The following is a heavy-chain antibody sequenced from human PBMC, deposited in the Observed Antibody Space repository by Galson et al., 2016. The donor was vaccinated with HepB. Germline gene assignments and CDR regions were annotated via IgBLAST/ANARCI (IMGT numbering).Heavy chain of an antibody. D-gene: IGHD3-3*01. CDR1: GISFTNAW. J-gene: IGHJ5*02. Sequence: SLRLSCADSGISFTNAWMSWVRQAPGKGLEWVGHIKSKIDGGTTDYAAPVKGRFTISRDDSKNTMYLQMNTLKTEDTALYYCCKVGAHNWFDPWGQGTLVIVSS. CDR3: CKVGAHNWFDP. V-gene: IGHV3-15*01. CDR2: IKSKIDGGTT.